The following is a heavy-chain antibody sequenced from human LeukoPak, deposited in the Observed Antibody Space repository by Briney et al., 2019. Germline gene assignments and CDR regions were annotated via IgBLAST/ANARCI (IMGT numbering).Heavy chain of an antibody. CDR1: SGSINSYY. CDR2: IYYRGNT. CDR3: ARRGGRGYSGYEYYFDY. V-gene: IGHV4-59*08. J-gene: IGHJ4*02. Sequence: PSETLSLTCTVSSGSINSYYWSWIRQPPGKGLEWIGYIYYRGNTKYNPSLKSRVTISVDTSKNKFSLKLSSVTAADTAVYYCARRGGRGYSGYEYYFDYWGQGTLVTVSS. D-gene: IGHD5-12*01.